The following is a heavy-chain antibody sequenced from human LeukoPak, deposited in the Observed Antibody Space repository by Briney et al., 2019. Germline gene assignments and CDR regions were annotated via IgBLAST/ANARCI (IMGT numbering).Heavy chain of an antibody. CDR1: GFTFTSYW. J-gene: IGHJ6*02. CDR2: VNSDGSST. V-gene: IGHV3-74*01. CDR3: ARGRYYGMDV. Sequence: PGGSLRLSCAASGFTFTSYWMHWVRQAPGKGLEWVSRVNSDGSSTTYADSVKGRFTISRDNVKNTLYLQMNSLRAEDTAVYYCARGRYYGMDVWGQGTTVTVSS.